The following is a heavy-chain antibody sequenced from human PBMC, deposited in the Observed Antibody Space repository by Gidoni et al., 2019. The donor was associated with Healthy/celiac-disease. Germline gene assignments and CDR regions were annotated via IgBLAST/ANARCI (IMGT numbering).Heavy chain of an antibody. J-gene: IGHJ6*02. CDR1: GFTFSSYS. CDR2: ISGSGGST. Sequence: EVQLLESGGGLVQPGGSLRLSCAASGFTFSSYSISWVRKAPGKGLEWVSAISGSGGSTYHADAVKGRFTISRDNSKNTLYLQMNSLRAEDTAVYYCAKEREYSSGWYHYYYGMDVWGQGTTVTVSS. D-gene: IGHD6-19*01. CDR3: AKEREYSSGWYHYYYGMDV. V-gene: IGHV3-23*01.